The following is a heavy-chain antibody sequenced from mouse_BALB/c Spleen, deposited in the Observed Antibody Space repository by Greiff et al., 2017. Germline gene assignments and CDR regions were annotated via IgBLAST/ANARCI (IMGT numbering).Heavy chain of an antibody. D-gene: IGHD1-1*01. V-gene: IGHV1-31*01. CDR3: ARWVVRYFDV. J-gene: IGHJ1*01. Sequence: VQLKQSGPELVKPGASVKISCKASGYSFTGYYMHWVKQSHVKSLEWIGRINPYNGATSYNQNFKDKASLTVDKSSSTAYMELHSLTSEDSAVYYCARWVVRYFDVWGAGTTVTVSS. CDR2: INPYNGAT. CDR1: GYSFTGYY.